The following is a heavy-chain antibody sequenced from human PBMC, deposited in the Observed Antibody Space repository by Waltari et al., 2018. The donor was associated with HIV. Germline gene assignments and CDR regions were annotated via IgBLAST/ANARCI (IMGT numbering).Heavy chain of an antibody. D-gene: IGHD3-10*01. Sequence: QVRLVQSGAEVRKPGASVKVSCKASGYTFTRYSIQWVRQAPGQGLEWMGILNPSDASTSYAQKFQGRVTVTRDASASTVYMELSILRYEDTAVYYCARRGRYNNPGAPSLDYWGQGTLVTVSS. CDR2: LNPSDAST. V-gene: IGHV1-46*01. CDR1: GYTFTRYS. J-gene: IGHJ4*02. CDR3: ARRGRYNNPGAPSLDY.